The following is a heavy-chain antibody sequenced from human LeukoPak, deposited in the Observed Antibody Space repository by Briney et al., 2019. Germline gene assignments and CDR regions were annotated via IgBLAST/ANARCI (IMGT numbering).Heavy chain of an antibody. D-gene: IGHD3-22*01. CDR1: GYTFTSYY. CDR3: ARKAWSGYYYDY. V-gene: IGHV1-46*01. J-gene: IGHJ4*02. CDR2: INPSGGST. Sequence: ASVKVSCKASGYTFTSYYMHWVRQAPGQGLEWMGIINPSGGSTSYAQKFRGRVTMTRDTSTSIVYMELSSLRSEDTAVYYCARKAWSGYYYDYWGQGTLVTVSS.